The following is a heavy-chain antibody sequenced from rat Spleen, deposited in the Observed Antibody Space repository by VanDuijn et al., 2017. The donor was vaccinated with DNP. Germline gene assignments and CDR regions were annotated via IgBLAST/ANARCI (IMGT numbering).Heavy chain of an antibody. J-gene: IGHJ2*01. Sequence: EVQLQESGSGLVKPSQSLSLTCSVTGYSITSNYWGWIRKFPGNKLEWLGYMNSAGNTNYSPSLKSRISITRDTSKNQFFLQVNSITTEDTATYYCVRGKYNSDYFYYWGQGVMVTVSS. CDR3: VRGKYNSDYFYY. CDR1: GYSITSNY. V-gene: IGHV3-3*01. D-gene: IGHD4-3*01. CDR2: MNSAGNT.